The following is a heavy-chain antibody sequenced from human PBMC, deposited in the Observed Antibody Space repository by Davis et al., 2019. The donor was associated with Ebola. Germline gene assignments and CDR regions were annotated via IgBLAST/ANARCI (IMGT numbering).Heavy chain of an antibody. D-gene: IGHD6-19*01. CDR1: GYTFTGYY. CDR3: AREFIAVVGDYYYGMDV. Sequence: ASVKVSCKASGYTFTGYYMHWVRQAPGQGLEWMGWINPNSGGTNYAQKFQGRVTMTRDTSISTAYMELSRLRSDDTAVYYCAREFIAVVGDYYYGMDVWGQGTTVTVSS. V-gene: IGHV1-2*02. J-gene: IGHJ6*02. CDR2: INPNSGGT.